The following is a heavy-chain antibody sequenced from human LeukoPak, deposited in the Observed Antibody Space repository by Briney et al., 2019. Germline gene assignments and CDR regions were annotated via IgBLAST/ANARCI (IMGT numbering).Heavy chain of an antibody. J-gene: IGHJ4*02. CDR1: GFTVSGNY. CDR3: ARRAGGYSHPYDY. D-gene: IGHD4-23*01. CDR2: IYSGGTT. V-gene: IGHV3-53*01. Sequence: GGSLRLSCAVSGFTVSGNYMSWVRQAPGKGLEWVSLIYSGGTTYYADSVKGRFTISRDNSKNTLYLQMNSLRAENTAVYYCARRAGGYSHPYDYWGQGILVTVSS.